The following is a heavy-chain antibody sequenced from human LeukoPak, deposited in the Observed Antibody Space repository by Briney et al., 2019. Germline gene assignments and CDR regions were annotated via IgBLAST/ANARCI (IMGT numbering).Heavy chain of an antibody. CDR3: ARARGVYCSSTSCRTYNWFDP. CDR2: INPNSGGT. CDR1: GYTFTGYY. Sequence: ASVKVSCKASGYTFTGYYMHWVRQAPGQGLEWMGRINPNSGGTNYAQKFQGRVTVTRDTSISTAYMELSRLRSDDTAVYYCARARGVYCSSTSCRTYNWFDPWGQGTLVTVSS. D-gene: IGHD2-2*01. J-gene: IGHJ5*02. V-gene: IGHV1-2*06.